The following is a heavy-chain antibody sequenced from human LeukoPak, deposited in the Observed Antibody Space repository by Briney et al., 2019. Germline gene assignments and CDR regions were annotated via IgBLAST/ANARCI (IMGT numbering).Heavy chain of an antibody. CDR1: GGSINNHH. V-gene: IGHV4-59*11. CDR2: VAYTGSA. Sequence: SSETLSLTCNVSGGSINNHHWSWIRQPPGKRLEWIAYVAYTGSAVYNPSLKSRVTISVDTSKNQSSLKLKSVTAADTAVYYCARGPLDSADYSFDYWGQGALVTASS. D-gene: IGHD3-22*01. CDR3: ARGPLDSADYSFDY. J-gene: IGHJ4*02.